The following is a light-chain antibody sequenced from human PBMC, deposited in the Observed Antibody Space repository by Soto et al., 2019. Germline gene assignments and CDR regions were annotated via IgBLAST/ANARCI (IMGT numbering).Light chain of an antibody. Sequence: QSVLIQPPSVSGTPGQKVTISCSGSSSNIGKNFVFWYQQVPGTTPRLLIYRHDQRPSGVPDRFSGSKSDTSASLAISGLRSEDEVDYYCAAWDDRLSGLEFGGGTKLTVL. J-gene: IGLJ2*01. CDR2: RHD. V-gene: IGLV1-47*01. CDR1: SSNIGKNF. CDR3: AAWDDRLSGLE.